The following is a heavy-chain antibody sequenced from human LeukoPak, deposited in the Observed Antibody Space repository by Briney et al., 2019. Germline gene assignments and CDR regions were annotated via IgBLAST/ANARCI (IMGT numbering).Heavy chain of an antibody. CDR1: GFTFSSYS. Sequence: PGGSLRLSCAASGFTFSSYSMNWVRQAPGKGLEWVSSISSSGSTIYYADSVKGRFTISRDNAKNSLYLQMNSLRAEDTAVYYCARDLYSSSGYWGQGTLVTVSS. CDR3: ARDLYSSSGY. V-gene: IGHV3-48*04. CDR2: ISSSGSTI. D-gene: IGHD6-6*01. J-gene: IGHJ4*02.